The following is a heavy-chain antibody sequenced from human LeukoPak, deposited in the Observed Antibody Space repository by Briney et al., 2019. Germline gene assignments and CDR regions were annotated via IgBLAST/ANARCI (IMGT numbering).Heavy chain of an antibody. CDR3: ARHGGSYFLY. Sequence: SETLSLTCSVSGGSISPYYWSWIRQPPGKGLEWIAYIYHSGTTKYNPSLRSRVTISVDTSKNQFSLMLDSVTAADTAVYYCARHGGSYFLYWGQRTLVTVSS. D-gene: IGHD3-16*01. V-gene: IGHV4-59*08. CDR2: IYHSGTT. J-gene: IGHJ4*02. CDR1: GGSISPYY.